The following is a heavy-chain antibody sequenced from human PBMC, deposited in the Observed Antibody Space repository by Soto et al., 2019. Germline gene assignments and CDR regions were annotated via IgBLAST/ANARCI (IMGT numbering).Heavy chain of an antibody. D-gene: IGHD3-10*01. Sequence: SETLSLTCTVSGGSINSYYWSWIRQPPGKGLEWIGYIYYSGSTKYNPSLKSRVTISVDTSKNQFSLSLSSVTAADTAVYYCARGIGNTITYYYGMDVWGQGTTVIVSS. CDR1: GGSINSYY. V-gene: IGHV4-59*01. J-gene: IGHJ6*02. CDR3: ARGIGNTITYYYGMDV. CDR2: IYYSGST.